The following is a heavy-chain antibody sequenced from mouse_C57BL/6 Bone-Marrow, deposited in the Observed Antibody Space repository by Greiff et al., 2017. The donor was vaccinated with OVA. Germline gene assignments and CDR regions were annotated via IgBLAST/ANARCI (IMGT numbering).Heavy chain of an antibody. CDR2: IYPGDGDT. Sequence: VKVVESGPELVKPGASVKISCKASGYAFSSSWMNWVKQRPGKGLEWIGRIYPGDGDTNYNGKFKGKATLTADKSSSTAYMQLSSLTSEDSAVYFCARHSGSSVDYWGQGTTLTVSS. J-gene: IGHJ2*01. CDR3: ARHSGSSVDY. CDR1: GYAFSSSW. D-gene: IGHD1-1*01. V-gene: IGHV1-82*01.